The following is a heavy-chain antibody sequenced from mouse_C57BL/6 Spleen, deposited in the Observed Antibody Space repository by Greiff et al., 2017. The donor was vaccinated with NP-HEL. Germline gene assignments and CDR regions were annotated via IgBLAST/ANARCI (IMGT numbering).Heavy chain of an antibody. CDR1: GYTFTSYW. J-gene: IGHJ4*01. CDR3: ARSIGGLDAMDY. D-gene: IGHD2-14*01. CDR2: IHPNSGST. Sequence: VQLQQPGAELVKPGASVKLSCKASGYTFTSYWMHWVKQRPGQGLEWIGMIHPNSGSTNYNEKFKSKATLTVDKSSSTAYMQLSSLTSEDSAVYYCARSIGGLDAMDYWGQGTSVTVSS. V-gene: IGHV1-64*01.